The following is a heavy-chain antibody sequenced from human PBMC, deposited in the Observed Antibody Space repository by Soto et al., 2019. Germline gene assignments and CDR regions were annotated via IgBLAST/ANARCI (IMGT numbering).Heavy chain of an antibody. Sequence: GGSLRLSFSASVVPFCSYSMHWVRQAPGKGLEWVAVISYDGSNKYYADSVKGRFTISRDNSKNTLYLQMNSLRAEDTAVYYCARDILHQLLPGNNWFDPWGQGTLVNLSS. CDR3: ARDILHQLLPGNNWFDP. D-gene: IGHD2-2*01. J-gene: IGHJ5*02. V-gene: IGHV3-30-3*01. CDR1: VVPFCSYS. CDR2: ISYDGSNK.